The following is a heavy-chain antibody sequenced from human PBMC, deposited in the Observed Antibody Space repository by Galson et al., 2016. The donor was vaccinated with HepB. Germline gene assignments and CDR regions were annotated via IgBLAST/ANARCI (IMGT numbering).Heavy chain of an antibody. D-gene: IGHD3-9*01. V-gene: IGHV3-15*01. Sequence: SLRLSCACSGFTFSLAWMTWVRQAPGKGLEWVGRMKSKGSGGTTDYAAPVQGRFSIARDDSKNELYLQMNSLTTEDTAVYYCIHDWDYNYGMNVWGQGTTVTVSS. CDR3: IHDWDYNYGMNV. CDR1: GFTFSLAW. CDR2: MKSKGSGGTT. J-gene: IGHJ6*02.